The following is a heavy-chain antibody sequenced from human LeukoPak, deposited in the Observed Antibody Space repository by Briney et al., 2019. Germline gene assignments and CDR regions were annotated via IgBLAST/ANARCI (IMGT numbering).Heavy chain of an antibody. CDR1: GYTFTGYY. V-gene: IGHV1-2*02. CDR2: INPNSGGT. CDR3: ARDSKKTYYYGSGSYLDDAFDI. D-gene: IGHD3-10*01. Sequence: GASVTVSCKASGYTFTGYYMHWVRQAPGQGLEWMGWINPNSGGTNYAQKFQGRVTMTRDTSISTAYMELSRLRSDDTAVYYCARDSKKTYYYGSGSYLDDAFDIWGQGTMVTVSS. J-gene: IGHJ3*02.